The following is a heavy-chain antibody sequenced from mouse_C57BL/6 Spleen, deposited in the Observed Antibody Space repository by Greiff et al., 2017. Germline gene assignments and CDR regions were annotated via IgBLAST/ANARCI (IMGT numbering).Heavy chain of an antibody. CDR2: ISSGGSYT. CDR3: ARQSATIVTTFYFDY. V-gene: IGHV5-6*01. Sequence: EVKLMESGGDLVKPGGSLKLSCAASGFTFSSYGMSWVRQTPDKRLEWVATISSGGSYTYYPDSVKGRFTISRDNAKNTLYLQMSSLKSEDTAMYYCARQSATIVTTFYFDYWGQGTTLTVSS. D-gene: IGHD2-5*01. CDR1: GFTFSSYG. J-gene: IGHJ2*01.